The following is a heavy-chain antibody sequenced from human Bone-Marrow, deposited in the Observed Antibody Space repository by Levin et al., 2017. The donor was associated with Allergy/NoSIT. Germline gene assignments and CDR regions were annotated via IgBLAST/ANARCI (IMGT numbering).Heavy chain of an antibody. D-gene: IGHD3-22*01. Sequence: PGGSLRLSCEASGFNFNTVSLNWVRQAPGTGLEWVSYSPSSNGSDTIFYADSVKGRFSISRDKAKNSLYLQMNGLRVEDTAVYYCARDMYDSSGYYPGYYGMDVWGQGTTVTVSS. CDR1: GFNFNTVS. CDR3: ARDMYDSSGYYPGYYGMDV. CDR2: SPSSNGSDTI. J-gene: IGHJ6*02. V-gene: IGHV3-48*01.